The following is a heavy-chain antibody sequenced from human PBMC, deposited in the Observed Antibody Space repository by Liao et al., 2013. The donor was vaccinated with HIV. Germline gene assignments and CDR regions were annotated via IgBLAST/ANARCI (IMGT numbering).Heavy chain of an antibody. CDR3: ARALPSKGGSGFFVAFDP. Sequence: QLQLQESGPGLVKPSETLSLTCTVSGGSISSRNYYWGWIRQPPGKGLEWVGSVYSSGSTQYNESLRSRVTMSIDTSKNQFSLRLKSVTAADTAVYYCARALPSKGGSGFFVAFDPWGPGTLVTVSS. J-gene: IGHJ5*02. D-gene: IGHD2-21*01. CDR1: GGSISSRNYY. V-gene: IGHV4-39*07. CDR2: VYSSGST.